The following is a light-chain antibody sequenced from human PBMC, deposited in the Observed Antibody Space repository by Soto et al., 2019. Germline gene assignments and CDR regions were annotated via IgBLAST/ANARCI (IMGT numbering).Light chain of an antibody. Sequence: EIVLTQSPGTLSLSPGETATLSCRASQTIGSTYLAWYQHKPGQAPRLLIFGTSSRATGIPDRFSCSGSGTDFTLTISRLEPEDFAVYYCQQYASSPLLTFGGGTRVEIK. J-gene: IGKJ4*01. CDR2: GTS. V-gene: IGKV3-20*01. CDR1: QTIGSTY. CDR3: QQYASSPLLT.